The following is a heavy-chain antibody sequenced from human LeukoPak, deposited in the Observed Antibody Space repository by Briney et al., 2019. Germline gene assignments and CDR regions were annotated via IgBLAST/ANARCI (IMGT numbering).Heavy chain of an antibody. V-gene: IGHV3-30*02. CDR1: GFTFSSYG. Sequence: GGSLRLSCAASGFTFSSYGMLWVRQAPGKGLEWVAFIRYDGSNKYYADSVKGRFTISRDNSKNTLYLQMNSLRAEDTAVYYCAKAGLRGRGGYSYGYTDYWGQGTLVTVSS. J-gene: IGHJ4*02. CDR2: IRYDGSNK. CDR3: AKAGLRGRGGYSYGYTDY. D-gene: IGHD5-18*01.